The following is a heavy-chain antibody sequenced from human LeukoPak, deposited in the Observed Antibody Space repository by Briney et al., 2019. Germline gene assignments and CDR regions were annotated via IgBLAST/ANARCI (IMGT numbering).Heavy chain of an antibody. J-gene: IGHJ3*02. Sequence: QPGRSLRLSCAASGFIFDDYAMHWVRQAPGKGLEWVSGIGWNSGSIGYADSEKGRFTISRDNARTSLYLQMNSLRPDDTAFYYCAKADYSSSWYDTFDMWGQGTMVTVSS. D-gene: IGHD6-13*01. CDR1: GFIFDDYA. V-gene: IGHV3-9*01. CDR2: IGWNSGSI. CDR3: AKADYSSSWYDTFDM.